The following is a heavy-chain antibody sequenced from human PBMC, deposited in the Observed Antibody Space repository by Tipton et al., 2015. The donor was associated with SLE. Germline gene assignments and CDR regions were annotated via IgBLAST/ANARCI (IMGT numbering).Heavy chain of an antibody. CDR1: GFTFSSYG. D-gene: IGHD4-17*01. CDR2: IWYDGSNK. V-gene: IGHV3-33*08. J-gene: IGHJ4*02. Sequence: SLRLSCAASGFTFSSYGMHWVRQAPGKGLEWVAVIWYDGSNKYYADSVKGRFTISRDNSKNTLYLQMNSLRAGDTAVYYCARGGSYGDARLFDYWGQGTLVTVSS. CDR3: ARGGSYGDARLFDY.